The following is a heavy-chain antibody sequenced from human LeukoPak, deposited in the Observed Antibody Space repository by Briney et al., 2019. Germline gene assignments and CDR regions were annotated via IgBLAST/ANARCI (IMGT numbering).Heavy chain of an antibody. V-gene: IGHV3-21*01. CDR1: GFSFSSYT. Sequence: GGSLRPSCAASGFSFSSYTMNWVRQAPGKGLEWVSSISSSSSYIYYADSLKGRFTTSRDNAKNSLYLQMNSLRAEDTAVYYCARDGRRRDYCDSGSCYWYFDLWGRGTLVTVSS. CDR2: ISSSSSYI. J-gene: IGHJ2*01. CDR3: ARDGRRRDYCDSGSCYWYFDL. D-gene: IGHD2-15*01.